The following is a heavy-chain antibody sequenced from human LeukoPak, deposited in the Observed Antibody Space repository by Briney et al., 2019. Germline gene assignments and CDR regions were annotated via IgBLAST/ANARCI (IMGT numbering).Heavy chain of an antibody. D-gene: IGHD6-6*01. CDR1: GGSVSAYY. V-gene: IGHV4-59*08. CDR3: ARHLDGAPRPRLDYYGMDV. CDR2: IYYSGGT. Sequence: SETLSLTCTVSGGSVSAYYWSWVRQPPEKGLEWIGYIYYSGGTSYNPSLKSRVTISVDTSKNQFSLNLSSVTAADTAVYYCARHLDGAPRPRLDYYGMDVWGQGTTVTVSS. J-gene: IGHJ6*02.